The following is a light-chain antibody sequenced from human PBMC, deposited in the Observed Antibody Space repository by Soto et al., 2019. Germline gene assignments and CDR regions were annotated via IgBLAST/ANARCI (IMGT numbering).Light chain of an antibody. CDR2: GVS. V-gene: IGLV2-14*01. CDR1: SGDIGAYNY. Sequence: QSVLXQPASVSGSPGQSITISCTGTSGDIGAYNYVSWYQQHPYTAPKLLIYGVSDRPSGVSNRFSASKSGNTASLTISGLQAEDEADYYCSSYTSSTFYVFGTGTKVTVL. CDR3: SSYTSSTFYV. J-gene: IGLJ1*01.